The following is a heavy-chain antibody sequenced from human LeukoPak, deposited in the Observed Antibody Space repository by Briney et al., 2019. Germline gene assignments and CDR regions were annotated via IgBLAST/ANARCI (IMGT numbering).Heavy chain of an antibody. CDR3: ARETGCRSTRCHYYFDY. V-gene: IGHV3-48*03. J-gene: IGHJ4*02. CDR1: GFTFSSYE. Sequence: PGGSLRLSCAASGFTFSSYEMNWGRQAPGKGLEWVSYISSSGSTIYYADSVKGRFTISRDNAKNSLYLQMNSLRAEDTAVYYCARETGCRSTRCHYYFDYWGQGSLVTVSS. D-gene: IGHD2-2*01. CDR2: ISSSGSTI.